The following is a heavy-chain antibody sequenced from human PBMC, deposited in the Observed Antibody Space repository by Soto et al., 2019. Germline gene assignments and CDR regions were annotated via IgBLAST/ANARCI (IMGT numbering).Heavy chain of an antibody. Sequence: QVQLVQSGAEVTQPGASVKVSCKASGYTFNNYGITWVRQAPGQGLEWMGWINAYNGHTNYAQKFQDRVAMTTDTSTRTVYMELRSLRSDDTAVIYCASAMAPDHSDHWGQGTLVTVSS. CDR3: ASAMAPDHSDH. CDR1: GYTFNNYG. V-gene: IGHV1-18*01. J-gene: IGHJ4*02. CDR2: INAYNGHT.